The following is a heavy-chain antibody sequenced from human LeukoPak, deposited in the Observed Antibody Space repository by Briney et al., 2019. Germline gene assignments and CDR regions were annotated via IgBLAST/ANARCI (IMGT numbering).Heavy chain of an antibody. CDR1: GFTFSSYA. CDR2: ISGSGGST. D-gene: IGHD4/OR15-4a*01. Sequence: GGSLRLSCAASGFTFSSYAMSWVRQAPGKGLEWASAISGSGGSTYYADSVKGRFTISRDNSKNTLYLQMNSLRAEDTAVYYCARGPSYGARCDYLDYWGQGALVTVSS. V-gene: IGHV3-23*01. CDR3: ARGPSYGARCDYLDY. J-gene: IGHJ4*02.